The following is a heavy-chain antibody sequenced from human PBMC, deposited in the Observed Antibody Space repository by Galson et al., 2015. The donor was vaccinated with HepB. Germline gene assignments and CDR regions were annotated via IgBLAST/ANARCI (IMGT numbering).Heavy chain of an antibody. CDR1: GYTFTGYY. Sequence: SVKVSCKASGYTFTGYYIHWLRQAPGQGLEWMGRINPNRGDTDYAQKFQGWVTMTRDTSISTAYMELSRLRSDDTAVYYCARARRIAVAGHPSYYYGMDVWGQGTTVTVSS. J-gene: IGHJ6*02. V-gene: IGHV1-2*04. D-gene: IGHD6-19*01. CDR2: INPNRGDT. CDR3: ARARRIAVAGHPSYYYGMDV.